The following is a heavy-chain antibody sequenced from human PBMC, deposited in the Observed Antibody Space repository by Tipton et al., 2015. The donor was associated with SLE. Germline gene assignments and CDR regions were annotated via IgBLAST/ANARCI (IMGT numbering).Heavy chain of an antibody. D-gene: IGHD4-11*01. CDR1: GFMFSSYE. Sequence: SLRLSCAASGFMFSSYEMTWVRQAPGKGLEWVSYISDSGYTTYYADSVKGRFTISRDNSKNTLYLQMNSLRDEDTAVYYCAKRNHDYTEFFDYWGQGILVTVSS. V-gene: IGHV3-48*03. J-gene: IGHJ4*02. CDR2: ISDSGYTT. CDR3: AKRNHDYTEFFDY.